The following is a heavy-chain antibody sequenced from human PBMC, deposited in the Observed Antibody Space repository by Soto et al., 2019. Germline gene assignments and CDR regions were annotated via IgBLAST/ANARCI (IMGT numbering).Heavy chain of an antibody. CDR1: GFTFSDHY. V-gene: IGHV3-72*01. CDR2: SKNKADSYHT. CDR3: TVWGSGNDFGAA. D-gene: IGHD3-10*01. J-gene: IGHJ4*02. Sequence: EVQLVESGGGLVQPGGSLRLSCAASGFTFSDHYMDWVRQAPGKGLEWVGRSKNKADSYHTEYAASVKGRFTISRDGSKNSLFLKMNSLKTEDTAVYYCTVWGSGNDFGAAWGQGILVTVSS.